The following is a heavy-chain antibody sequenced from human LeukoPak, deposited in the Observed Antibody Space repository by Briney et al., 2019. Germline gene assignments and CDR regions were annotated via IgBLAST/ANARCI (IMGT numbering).Heavy chain of an antibody. Sequence: GGSLRLSCAASGFTFDDYGMSWVRQAPGKGLEWVPGINWNGGSTGYADSVKGRFTISRDNAKNSLYLQMNSLRAEDTALYYCARALPGYYDSSGFNWFDPWGQGTLVTVSS. J-gene: IGHJ5*02. D-gene: IGHD3-22*01. CDR1: GFTFDDYG. V-gene: IGHV3-20*04. CDR2: INWNGGST. CDR3: ARALPGYYDSSGFNWFDP.